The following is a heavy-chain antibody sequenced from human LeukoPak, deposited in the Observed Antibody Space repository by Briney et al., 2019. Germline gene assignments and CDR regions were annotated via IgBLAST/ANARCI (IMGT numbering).Heavy chain of an antibody. CDR3: ASPSGYGMDV. CDR2: INHSGST. Sequence: SETLSLTCAVYGGSFSGHYWSWIRQPPGKGLEWIGEINHSGSTNYNPSLKSRVTISVDTSKNQFSLKLSSVTAADTAVYYCASPSGYGMDVWGQGTTVTVSS. J-gene: IGHJ6*02. V-gene: IGHV4-34*01. D-gene: IGHD6-6*01. CDR1: GGSFSGHY.